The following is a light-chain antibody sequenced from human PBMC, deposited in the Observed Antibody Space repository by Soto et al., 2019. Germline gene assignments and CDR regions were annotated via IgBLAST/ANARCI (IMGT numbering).Light chain of an antibody. V-gene: IGKV3-15*01. Sequence: EIGMTQSPATLSVSPGERATLSCRASQSVSNTLAWYQQKPGQAPRLLMYGASIRATGIPARFSGGGSGTQFTLTISSLQSEDYAVDYCQQYDNGPYTFGQGTKLEIK. J-gene: IGKJ2*01. CDR1: QSVSNT. CDR3: QQYDNGPYT. CDR2: GAS.